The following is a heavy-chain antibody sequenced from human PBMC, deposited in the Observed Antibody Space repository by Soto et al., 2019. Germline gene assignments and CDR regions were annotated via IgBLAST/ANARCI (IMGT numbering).Heavy chain of an antibody. J-gene: IGHJ4*02. CDR1: GFTFTSSA. CDR3: ARDRYRYCSGGSCPYYFDY. CDR2: IVVGSGNT. V-gene: IGHV1-58*02. D-gene: IGHD2-15*01. Sequence: EASVKVSCKASGFTFTSSAMQWVRQARGQRLEWIGWIVVGSGNTNYAQKLQGRVTITRDTSASTAYMELSSLRSEDTAVYYCARDRYRYCSGGSCPYYFDYWGQGTLVTVSS.